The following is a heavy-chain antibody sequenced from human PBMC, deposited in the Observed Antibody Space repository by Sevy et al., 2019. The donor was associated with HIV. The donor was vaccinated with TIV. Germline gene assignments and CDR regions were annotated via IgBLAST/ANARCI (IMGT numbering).Heavy chain of an antibody. V-gene: IGHV3-11*01. D-gene: IGHD3-16*01. CDR2: ISVSSSAK. CDR3: VGRRYRPAYSWSYHFDY. Sequence: GGSLRLSCAASGFDFSDYYMNWIRQTPGKGLEWISYISVSSSAKYFTDSVKGRFAISRDNARNSLYLQMNSLRVEDTAVYFCVGRRYRPAYSWSYHFDYWGQGALVTVSS. CDR1: GFDFSDYY. J-gene: IGHJ4*02.